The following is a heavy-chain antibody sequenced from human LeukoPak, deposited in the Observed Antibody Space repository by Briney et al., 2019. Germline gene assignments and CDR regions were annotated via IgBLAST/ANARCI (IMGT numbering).Heavy chain of an antibody. V-gene: IGHV4-59*01. Sequence: PSETLSLTCTVSGGSISSYYWSWIRQPPGKGLEWIGYIYYSGSTNYNPSLKSRVTISVDTSKNQFSLKLSSVTAADTAVYYCARDRGYSYGPYDYWGQGTLVTVSS. D-gene: IGHD5-18*01. CDR1: GGSISSYY. CDR3: ARDRGYSYGPYDY. J-gene: IGHJ4*02. CDR2: IYYSGST.